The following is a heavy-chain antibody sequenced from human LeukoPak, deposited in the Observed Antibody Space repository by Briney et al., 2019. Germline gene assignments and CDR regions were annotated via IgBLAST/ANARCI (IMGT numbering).Heavy chain of an antibody. J-gene: IGHJ4*02. CDR1: GFTLNTYN. D-gene: IGHD6-19*01. V-gene: IGHV3-23*01. CDR3: TKVGYGSGPNRYDF. Sequence: GGSLRLSCADSGFTLNTYNMNWVRQAPGKRLEWVSAISASGGQTYYADSVKGRFTISRDNSKNTLYLQMSSLRAEDTAVYYCTKVGYGSGPNRYDFWGRGTLVTVSS. CDR2: ISASGGQT.